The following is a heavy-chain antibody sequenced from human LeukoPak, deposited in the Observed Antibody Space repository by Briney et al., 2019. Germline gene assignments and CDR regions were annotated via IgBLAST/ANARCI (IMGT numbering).Heavy chain of an antibody. CDR2: ISGSNGNT. D-gene: IGHD2-8*01. CDR1: GYSFTRYG. V-gene: IGHV1-18*01. CDR3: ARDDGMVYVKFVDY. J-gene: IGHJ4*02. Sequence: VASVKVSCKASGYSFTRYGISWVRQAPGQGLEWMGWISGSNGNTNYAQKVQGRVTMTTDTSTSTVYMELRSLRSDDTAVYYCARDDGMVYVKFVDYWGQGTLVTVSS.